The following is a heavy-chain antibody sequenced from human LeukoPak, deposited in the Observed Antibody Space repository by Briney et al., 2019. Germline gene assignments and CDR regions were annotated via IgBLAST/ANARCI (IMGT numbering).Heavy chain of an antibody. J-gene: IGHJ4*02. Sequence: SETLSLTCTVSGGSFSSHYWVWIRQSPGKGLEWIAYMPDSVTSKDSPSLKSRLTLSADTSKNQFSLRLSYVTAADTAVYYCATIKRGYPFGYFDFWGQGILVTVSS. CDR1: GGSFSSHY. CDR2: MPDSVTS. CDR3: ATIKRGYPFGYFDF. D-gene: IGHD5-18*01. V-gene: IGHV4-59*11.